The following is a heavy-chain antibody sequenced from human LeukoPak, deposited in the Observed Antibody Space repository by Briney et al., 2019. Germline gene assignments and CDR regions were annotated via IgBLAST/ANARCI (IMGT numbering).Heavy chain of an antibody. CDR3: ARGYSSSYYFDY. V-gene: IGHV4-31*03. D-gene: IGHD6-6*01. CDR2: IYYSGST. Sequence: SETLSLTYTVSGGSISSGGYYWSWIRQHPGKGLEWIGYIYYSGSTYYNPSLKSRVTISADTSKNQFSLKLSSVTAADTAVYYCARGYSSSYYFDYWGQGTLVTVSS. CDR1: GGSISSGGYY. J-gene: IGHJ4*02.